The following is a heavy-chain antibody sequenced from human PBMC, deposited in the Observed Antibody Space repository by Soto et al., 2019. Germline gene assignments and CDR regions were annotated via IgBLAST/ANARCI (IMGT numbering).Heavy chain of an antibody. V-gene: IGHV1-69*12. CDR3: ARGLLRGAFPYYGMDV. Sequence: QIQLVQSGAEVKKPGSSVKVSCKASGGVFSTFAFSWVRQAPGQGLEWMGGIIPFFDTSNANYAQKFQGRATITADESTRTVYMGLSSLRSEDTAVYYCARGLLRGAFPYYGMDVWGPGTTVTVSS. D-gene: IGHD2-15*01. CDR2: IIPFFDTSNA. CDR1: GGVFSTFA. J-gene: IGHJ6*02.